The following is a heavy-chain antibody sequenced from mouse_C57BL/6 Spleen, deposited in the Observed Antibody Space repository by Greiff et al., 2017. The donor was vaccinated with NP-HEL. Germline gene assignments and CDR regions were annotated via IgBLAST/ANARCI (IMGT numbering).Heavy chain of an antibody. Sequence: VQLQQSGAELVRPGASVKLSCTASGFNIQDDYMHWVKQRPEQGLEWIGWIDPENGDTEYASKFQGKATITADTSSNTAYLQLSSLTSEDTAVYYCTTPITTVVATDFDVWGTGTTVTVSS. D-gene: IGHD1-1*01. CDR1: GFNIQDDY. CDR3: TTPITTVVATDFDV. J-gene: IGHJ1*03. CDR2: IDPENGDT. V-gene: IGHV14-4*01.